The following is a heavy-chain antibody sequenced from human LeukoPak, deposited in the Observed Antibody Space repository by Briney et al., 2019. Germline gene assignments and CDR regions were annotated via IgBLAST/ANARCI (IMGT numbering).Heavy chain of an antibody. CDR2: ISSSVSNTI. CDR1: GFTFSSYE. V-gene: IGHV3-48*03. J-gene: IGHJ4*02. D-gene: IGHD3-22*01. Sequence: GGSLRLSCAASGFTFSSYEMNWVRQAPGKGLEWVSYISSSVSNTIYYADSVKGRFTISRDNAKNSLYLQMNSLRAEDTAVYYCARDADMIVVPGGVDYWGQGTLVTVSS. CDR3: ARDADMIVVPGGVDY.